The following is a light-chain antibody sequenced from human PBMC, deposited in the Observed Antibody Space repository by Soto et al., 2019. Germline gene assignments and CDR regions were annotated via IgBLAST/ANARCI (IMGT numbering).Light chain of an antibody. CDR2: AAS. J-gene: IGKJ4*01. CDR1: QGITYY. V-gene: IGKV1-27*01. CDR3: QNYNSAPLT. Sequence: DIPMTQSPSSLSASVGDRVTITCRASQGITYYLAWYQQKPGKVPKLLIYAASTLQSGVPSRFSGGGSGADFTLTISSLQPEDVDTYYCQNYNSAPLTFGGGTKVEIK.